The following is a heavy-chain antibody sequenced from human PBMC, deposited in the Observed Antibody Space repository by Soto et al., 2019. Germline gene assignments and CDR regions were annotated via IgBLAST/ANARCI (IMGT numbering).Heavy chain of an antibody. J-gene: IGHJ4*02. CDR1: GGSFSGYY. Sequence: QVQLQQWGAGLLKPSETLSLTCAVYGGSFSGYYWSWIRQPPGKGLEWIGEINHSGSTNYNPSLKSRVTISVDTSKSQFSLKLSSVTAADTAVYYCARENYPGRGFDYWGQGTLVTVSS. CDR3: ARENYPGRGFDY. V-gene: IGHV4-34*01. D-gene: IGHD3-10*01. CDR2: INHSGST.